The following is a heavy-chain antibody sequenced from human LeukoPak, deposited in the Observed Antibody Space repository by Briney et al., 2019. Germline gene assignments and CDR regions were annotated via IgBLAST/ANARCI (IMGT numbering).Heavy chain of an antibody. CDR2: INPSHGAS. D-gene: IGHD5-18*01. J-gene: IGHJ4*02. Sequence: GSVNVSLQGSQYTLTPYQLDWVGPAPGRGLEWIGRINPSHGASNYGQKCQGRVNLTRDTSINTAYMELSSLRFEDTAVYYCARGHGYSYDWGQGTLVTVSS. CDR1: QYTLTPYQ. CDR3: ARGHGYSYD. V-gene: IGHV1-2*06.